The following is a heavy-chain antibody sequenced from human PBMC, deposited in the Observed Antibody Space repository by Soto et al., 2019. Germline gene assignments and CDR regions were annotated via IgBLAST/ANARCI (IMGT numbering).Heavy chain of an antibody. CDR1: GGTFSSYA. CDR3: AWRQRLQKMVEGDAFDS. D-gene: IGHD6-13*01. V-gene: IGHV1-69*06. J-gene: IGHJ3*02. CDR2: IIHIFGTA. Sequence: QVQLVQSGAEVKKPGSSVKVSCKASGGTFSSYAISWVRQAPGQGLEWMGGIIHIFGTANYAQKFQGRVTITANKSTSTANMELSSLSTEKTAVYYCAWRQRLQKMVEGDAFDSRDQETMVTGSS.